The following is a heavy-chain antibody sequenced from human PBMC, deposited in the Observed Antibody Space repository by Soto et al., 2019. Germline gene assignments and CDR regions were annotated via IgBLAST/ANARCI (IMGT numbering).Heavy chain of an antibody. Sequence: ASVKVSCKASGGTFSSYAISWVRQAPGQGLEWMGGIIPIFGTANYAQKFQGRVTITADESTSTAYMERSSLRSEDTAVYYCARGRDGYNYYYYYYMDVWGKGTTVTVSS. D-gene: IGHD5-12*01. CDR2: IIPIFGTA. CDR3: ARGRDGYNYYYYYYMDV. V-gene: IGHV1-69*13. J-gene: IGHJ6*03. CDR1: GGTFSSYA.